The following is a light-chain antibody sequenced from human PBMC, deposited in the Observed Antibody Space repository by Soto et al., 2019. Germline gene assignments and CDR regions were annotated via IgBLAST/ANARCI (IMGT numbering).Light chain of an antibody. J-gene: IGLJ2*01. CDR2: DTS. Sequence: QLVVTQEPSLTVSPGGTVTLTCGSSTGAVTSGHYPYWFQQKPGQAPRTLIYDTSNKHSWTPARFSGSLLGGKAALTLSGAQPEDEAEYYCLLSYSGARGVFGGGTKVTVL. CDR1: TGAVTSGHY. CDR3: LLSYSGARGV. V-gene: IGLV7-46*01.